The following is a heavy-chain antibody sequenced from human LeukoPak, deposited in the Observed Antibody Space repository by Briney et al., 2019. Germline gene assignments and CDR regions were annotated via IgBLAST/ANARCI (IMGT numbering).Heavy chain of an antibody. D-gene: IGHD7-27*01. CDR2: IYSGDTT. J-gene: IGHJ4*02. CDR3: ARDLNWETY. Sequence: PGGSLRLSCAASGFTVINNYMNWVRQAPGKGLEWVSLIYSGDTTYYADSVKGRFTISRDDAKNSLFLEMTSLRVEDTAVYYCARDLNWETYWGQGTLVSVSS. V-gene: IGHV3-53*01. CDR1: GFTVINNY.